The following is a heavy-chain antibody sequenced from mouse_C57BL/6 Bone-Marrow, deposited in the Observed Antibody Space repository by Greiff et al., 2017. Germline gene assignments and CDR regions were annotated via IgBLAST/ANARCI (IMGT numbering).Heavy chain of an antibody. CDR3: ARGLGDLGPAWFAY. V-gene: IGHV1-22*01. J-gene: IGHJ3*01. CDR1: GYTFTDYN. Sequence: EVQLQQSGPELVKPGASVKLSCKASGYTFTDYNMHWVKQSHGKSLEWIGYINPNNGGTSYNQKFKGKDTLTVNKSSSTAYMELSSLTSEDSAVYYCARGLGDLGPAWFAYWGQGTLVTVSA. CDR2: INPNNGGT. D-gene: IGHD2-13*01.